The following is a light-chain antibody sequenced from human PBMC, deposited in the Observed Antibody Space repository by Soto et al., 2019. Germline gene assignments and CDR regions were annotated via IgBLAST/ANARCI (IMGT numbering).Light chain of an antibody. V-gene: IGLV2-8*01. J-gene: IGLJ1*01. Sequence: QPVLTYPPSASRYPGQSVNNSCTGTRTEIGAYEFVSWYQHHPGKAPKLIIYEVVQRPSGVPDRFSGSKSGNTASLTVSGLQAADEADYYCMSYAGSNTYVFGTGTKVTVL. CDR3: MSYAGSNTYV. CDR1: RTEIGAYEF. CDR2: EVV.